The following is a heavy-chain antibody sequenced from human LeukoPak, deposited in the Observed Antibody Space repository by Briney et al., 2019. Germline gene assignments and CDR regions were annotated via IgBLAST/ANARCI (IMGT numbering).Heavy chain of an antibody. CDR1: GFTFSSYA. CDR2: ISGSGGST. Sequence: PGGSLRLSCAASGFTFSSYAMSWVRQAPGKGLEWVSAISGSGGSTYYADSVKGRFTISRDNSKNTLYLQMNSLRSEDTAVYYCARGFRSSTSVGISSDFDYWGQGTLVTVSS. V-gene: IGHV3-23*01. D-gene: IGHD2-2*01. J-gene: IGHJ4*02. CDR3: ARGFRSSTSVGISSDFDY.